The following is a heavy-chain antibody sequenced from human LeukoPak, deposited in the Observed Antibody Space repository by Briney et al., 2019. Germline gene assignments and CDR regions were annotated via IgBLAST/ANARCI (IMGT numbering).Heavy chain of an antibody. V-gene: IGHV3-30*04. J-gene: IGHJ5*02. Sequence: GGSLRLSSAASGFTFSSYAMHWVRQAPGKGLEWVAVISYDGSNKYYADSVKGRFTISRDNSKNTLYLQMNSLRAEDTAVYYCARDHIPITMVRGVILESNWFDPWGQGTLVTVSS. CDR1: GFTFSSYA. D-gene: IGHD3-10*01. CDR3: ARDHIPITMVRGVILESNWFDP. CDR2: ISYDGSNK.